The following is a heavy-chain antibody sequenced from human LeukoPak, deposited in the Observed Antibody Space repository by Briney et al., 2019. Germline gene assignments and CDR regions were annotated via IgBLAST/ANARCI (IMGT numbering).Heavy chain of an antibody. D-gene: IGHD3-22*01. CDR3: ATDSRYFDTNRYFDP. CDR1: GYTFTGYY. J-gene: IGHJ5*02. Sequence: ASVKVSCKASGYTFTGYYMHWVRQAPGQGLEWMGWINPNSGGTNYAQKFQGRVTMTRDTSISTAYMELSRLRSADTAVYYCATDSRYFDTNRYFDPWGQGTLITVSS. CDR2: INPNSGGT. V-gene: IGHV1-2*02.